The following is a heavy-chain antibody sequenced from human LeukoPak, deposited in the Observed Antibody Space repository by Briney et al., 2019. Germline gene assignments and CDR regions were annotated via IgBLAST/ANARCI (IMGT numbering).Heavy chain of an antibody. Sequence: SETLSLTCTVSGGSISSSSYYWGWIRQPPGKGLVWIASIDYSGGSYYNPSLKSRITISVDTYKNQFSLKLSSVTAADTAVYYCARRGGSGSRGDYYFDYWGQGTLVTVSS. CDR1: GGSISSSSYY. V-gene: IGHV4-39*01. J-gene: IGHJ4*02. CDR3: ARRGGSGSRGDYYFDY. CDR2: IDYSGGS. D-gene: IGHD3-10*01.